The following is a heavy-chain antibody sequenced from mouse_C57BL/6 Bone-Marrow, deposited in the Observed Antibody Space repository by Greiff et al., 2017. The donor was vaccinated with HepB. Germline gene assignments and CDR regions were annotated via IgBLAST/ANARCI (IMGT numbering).Heavy chain of an antibody. V-gene: IGHV8-12*01. CDR3: ARRANYYGSSYEYFDY. D-gene: IGHD1-1*01. J-gene: IGHJ2*01. CDR2: IYWDDDK. CDR1: GFSLSTSGMG. Sequence: QVTLKECGPGILQSSQTLSLTCSFSGFSLSTSGMGVSWIRQPSGKGLEWLAHIYWDDDKRYNPSLKSRLTISKDTSRNQVFLKITSVDTADTATYYCARRANYYGSSYEYFDYWGQGTTLTVSS.